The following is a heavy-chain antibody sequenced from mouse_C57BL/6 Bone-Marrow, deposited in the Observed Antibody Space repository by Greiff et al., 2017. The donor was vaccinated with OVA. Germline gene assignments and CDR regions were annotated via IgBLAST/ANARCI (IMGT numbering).Heavy chain of an antibody. CDR2: VDPANGNT. CDR3: ARSDYSGSSYGY. V-gene: IGHV14-3*01. D-gene: IGHD1-1*01. Sequence: VQLQQSVAELVRPGASVKLSCTASGFNINNTYMHWVKQRPEQGREGIGRVDPANGNTKYAPKFQGKATITEDTSSNTAYLQLSSLTSEDTAIYYGARSDYSGSSYGYWGQGTTLTVSS. J-gene: IGHJ2*01. CDR1: GFNINNTY.